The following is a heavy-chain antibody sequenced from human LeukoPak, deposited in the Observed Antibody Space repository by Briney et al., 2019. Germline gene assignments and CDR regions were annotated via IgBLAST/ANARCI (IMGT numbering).Heavy chain of an antibody. D-gene: IGHD1-1*01. CDR1: GFTFSGSG. CDR2: ISYDGRNK. J-gene: IGHJ4*02. CDR3: AKDYGTYNWNRDCFDD. V-gene: IGHV3-30*18. Sequence: GGSLRLSCAASGFTFSGSGMHWVRQAPGEGLEWVAVISYDGRNKYYADSVKGRFTISRDNSKNTLYLQMNSLRAEDTAVFYCAKDYGTYNWNRDCFDDWGQGTLVTVSS.